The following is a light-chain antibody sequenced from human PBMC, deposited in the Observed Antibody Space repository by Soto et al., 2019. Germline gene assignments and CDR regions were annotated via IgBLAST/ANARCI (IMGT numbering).Light chain of an antibody. CDR1: QSVTSTY. Sequence: EVVLVQSPRTLSLSPGERATLYCRASQSVTSTYLAWYQQRPGQPRRLLFYATSSRAIGVQDRCTGSGAGTDFTLTSSRLEPEDFAVYCWQYYSRSPMFGQGTKVDIK. CDR3: QYYSRSPM. J-gene: IGKJ1*01. V-gene: IGKV3-20*01. CDR2: ATS.